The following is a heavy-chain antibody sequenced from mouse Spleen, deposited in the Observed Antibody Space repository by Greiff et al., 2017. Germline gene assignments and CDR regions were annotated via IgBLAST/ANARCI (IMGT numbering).Heavy chain of an antibody. Sequence: EVKLMESGGGLVKPGGSLKLSCAASGFTFSSYAMSWVRQTPEKRLEWVATISSGGSYTYYPDSVKGRFTISRDNAKNTLYLQMSSLRSEDTAMYYCARHREVRGYFDVWGAGTTVTVSS. J-gene: IGHJ1*01. D-gene: IGHD2-14*01. CDR3: ARHREVRGYFDV. CDR1: GFTFSSYA. V-gene: IGHV5-9-3*01. CDR2: ISSGGSYT.